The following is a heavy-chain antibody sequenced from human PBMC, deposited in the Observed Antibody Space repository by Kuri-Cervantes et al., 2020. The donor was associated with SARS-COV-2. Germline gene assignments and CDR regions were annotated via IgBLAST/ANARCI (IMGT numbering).Heavy chain of an antibody. D-gene: IGHD3-22*01. CDR2: ISSSSSTI. Sequence: GESLMIYCASSGFTFSSYSMNWVRQAPGKGLEWVSYISSSSSTIYYADSVKRRFTISRDNAKNSLYLQMNSLRAEDTAVYYCSRTYDSSGSLYYYYYMDVWGKGTTVTVSS. CDR3: SRTYDSSGSLYYYYYMDV. V-gene: IGHV3-48*01. J-gene: IGHJ6*03. CDR1: GFTFSSYS.